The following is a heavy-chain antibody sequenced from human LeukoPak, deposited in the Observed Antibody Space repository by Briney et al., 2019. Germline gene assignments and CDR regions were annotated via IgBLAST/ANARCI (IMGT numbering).Heavy chain of an antibody. CDR1: GFTFSSYS. D-gene: IGHD3-16*01. CDR2: ISSSSSTI. CDR3: ARDPGVLSYRPEAEKDY. V-gene: IGHV3-48*04. J-gene: IGHJ4*02. Sequence: GGSLRLSCAASGFTFSSYSMNWVRQAPGKGLEWVSYISSSSSTIYYADSVKGRFTISRDNAKNSLYLQMNSLRAEDTAVYYCARDPGVLSYRPEAEKDYWGQGTLVTVSS.